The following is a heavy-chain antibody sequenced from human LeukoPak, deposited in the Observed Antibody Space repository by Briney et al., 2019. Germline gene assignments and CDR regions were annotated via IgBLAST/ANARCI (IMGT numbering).Heavy chain of an antibody. CDR1: GVTFSSYG. V-gene: IGHV3-33*01. J-gene: IGHJ4*02. Sequence: GGSLRLSCAASGVTFSSYGMHWVRQAPGKGLEWVSVIWYDGSNKYYADSVKGRFTISRDNSKNTLYLQVGSLRAEDMAVYYCARVGYSGSYLDYWGQGTLVTVSS. D-gene: IGHD1-26*01. CDR3: ARVGYSGSYLDY. CDR2: IWYDGSNK.